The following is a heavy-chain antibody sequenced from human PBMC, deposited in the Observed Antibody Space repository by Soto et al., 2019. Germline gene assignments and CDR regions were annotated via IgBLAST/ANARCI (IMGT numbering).Heavy chain of an antibody. CDR3: ARHPPGYCSGGSCYSPYYFDY. D-gene: IGHD2-15*01. J-gene: IGHJ4*02. CDR1: GGSISSYY. Sequence: PSETLSLTCTVSGGSISSYYWSWIRQPPGKGLEWIGTNYNPSLKSRVTISVDTSKNQFSLKLISVTAADTAVYYCARHPPGYCSGGSCYSPYYFDYWGQGTLVTVSS. V-gene: IGHV4-59*08.